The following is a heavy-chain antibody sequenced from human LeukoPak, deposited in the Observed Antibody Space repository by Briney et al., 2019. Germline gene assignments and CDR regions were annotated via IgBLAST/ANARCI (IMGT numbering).Heavy chain of an antibody. CDR2: IRSDGSIK. V-gene: IGHV3-30*02. D-gene: IGHD2-2*01. CDR3: TKDRPEAYFDY. J-gene: IGHJ4*02. Sequence: PGGSLRLSCAASGFIFSTYGMHWVRQAPGKGLEWVAFIRSDGSIKYYVDSVKGRFTIPRDNSKNVLYLQMNSLRGEDTAVYYCTKDRPEAYFDYWGQGTLVTVSS. CDR1: GFIFSTYG.